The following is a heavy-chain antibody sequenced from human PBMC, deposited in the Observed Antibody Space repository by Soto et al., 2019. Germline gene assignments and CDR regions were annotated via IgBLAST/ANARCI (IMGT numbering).Heavy chain of an antibody. Sequence: SETLSLTCTVSGGSVSSGSYYWSWIRQPPGKGLEWIGYIYYSGSTNYNPSLKSRVTISVDTSKNQFSLKLSSVTAADTAVYYCARVRPSITMVRGHMDVWGQGTTVTVSS. CDR3: ARVRPSITMVRGHMDV. J-gene: IGHJ6*02. CDR2: IYYSGST. CDR1: GGSVSSGSYY. V-gene: IGHV4-61*01. D-gene: IGHD3-10*01.